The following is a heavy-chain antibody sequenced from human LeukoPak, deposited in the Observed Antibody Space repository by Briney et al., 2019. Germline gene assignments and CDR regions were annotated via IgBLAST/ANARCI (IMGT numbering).Heavy chain of an antibody. Sequence: PPETLSLTCTVSGGSLSSGGYYWSWIRQHPGTGLEWIGYIYYSGSTYYNPSLKSRVTISVDTSKNQFSLKLSSVTAADTAVYYCARADILTGYYDYWGQGTLVTVSS. CDR3: ARADILTGYYDY. D-gene: IGHD3-9*01. V-gene: IGHV4-31*03. CDR1: GGSLSSGGYY. CDR2: IYYSGST. J-gene: IGHJ4*02.